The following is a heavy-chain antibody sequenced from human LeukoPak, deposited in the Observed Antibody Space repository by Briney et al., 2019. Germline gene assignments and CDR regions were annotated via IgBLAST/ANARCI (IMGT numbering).Heavy chain of an antibody. CDR2: ISTGSSTI. J-gene: IGHJ4*02. CDR1: GGSISSYY. CDR3: ARVAEIQLWLRSAFDY. Sequence: PSETLSLTCSVPGGSISSYYWSWIRQPPGKGLEWVSFISTGSSTIYYADSVKGRFTISRDNAKNSLYLQMSSLRDEDTAVYYCARVAEIQLWLRSAFDYWGQGTLVTVSS. V-gene: IGHV3-48*02. D-gene: IGHD5-18*01.